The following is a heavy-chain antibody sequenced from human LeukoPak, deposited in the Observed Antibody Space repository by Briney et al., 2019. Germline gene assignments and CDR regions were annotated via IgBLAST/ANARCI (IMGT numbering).Heavy chain of an antibody. CDR3: ARDFKRVDSSAGWWGADY. CDR1: VYTFIDYH. J-gene: IGHJ4*01. D-gene: IGHD6-13*01. Sequence: ASVKVSCKASVYTFIDYHIHWVRQAPGQGLEWMGWINPHTGGTNSAQKFLGRVTMTRDTSITTAYMELSRLTSDDTAVYYCARDFKRVDSSAGWWGADYWGQGTLVTVSS. V-gene: IGHV1-2*02. CDR2: INPHTGGT.